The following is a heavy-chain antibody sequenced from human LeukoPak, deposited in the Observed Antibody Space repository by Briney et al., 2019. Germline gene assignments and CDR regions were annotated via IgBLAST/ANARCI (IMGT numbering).Heavy chain of an antibody. J-gene: IGHJ6*03. Sequence: SVKVSCKASGGTFSSYAISWVRQTPGQGLEWMGGVIPIFGTANYAQKFQGRVTITADESTSTAYMELSSLRSEDTAVYYCARNPFFGVVIGLHYYNMEVWGKGPTVTVPS. V-gene: IGHV1-69*01. CDR3: ARNPFFGVVIGLHYYNMEV. CDR1: GGTFSSYA. CDR2: VIPIFGTA. D-gene: IGHD3-3*01.